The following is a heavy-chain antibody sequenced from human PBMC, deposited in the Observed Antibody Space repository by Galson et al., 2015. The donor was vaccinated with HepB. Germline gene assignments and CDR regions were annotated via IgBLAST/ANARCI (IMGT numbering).Heavy chain of an antibody. V-gene: IGHV1-18*04. J-gene: IGHJ4*02. Sequence: SVKVSCKASGYTFTSYGISWVRQAPGQGLEWMGWISGYNDNTYYAQKVQGRVTMTTDTSTSTVYMELRSLRSDDTAVYYCARDDIDDTSGFYFDYWGLGTLVTVSS. D-gene: IGHD3-22*01. CDR3: ARDDIDDTSGFYFDY. CDR1: GYTFTSYG. CDR2: ISGYNDNT.